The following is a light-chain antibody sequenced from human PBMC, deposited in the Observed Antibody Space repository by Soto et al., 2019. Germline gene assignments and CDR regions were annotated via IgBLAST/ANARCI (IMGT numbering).Light chain of an antibody. J-gene: IGLJ3*02. CDR1: SSDVGGYNY. CDR2: EVS. V-gene: IGLV2-8*01. Sequence: QSALTQPPPASGSPGQSVTISCTGTSSDVGGYNYVSWYQQHPGKAPKLMIYEVSRRPSGVPDRFSGSKSGSTASLTVSGLQAEDEADYYCTSYAGGNNVVFGGGTKLTVL. CDR3: TSYAGGNNVV.